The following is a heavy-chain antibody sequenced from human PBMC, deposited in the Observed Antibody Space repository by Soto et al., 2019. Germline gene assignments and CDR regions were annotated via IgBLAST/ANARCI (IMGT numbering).Heavy chain of an antibody. Sequence: PGGSLRLSCSASGFTFSGYSMHWVRQAPGKGLEYVSAISSNGGSTYYADSVKGRFTISRDNSKNTLYLQMSSLRAEDTAVYYCVIPPLAVAGPIARDYWGQGTLVTVSS. J-gene: IGHJ4*02. CDR3: VIPPLAVAGPIARDY. D-gene: IGHD6-19*01. CDR1: GFTFSGYS. CDR2: ISSNGGST. V-gene: IGHV3-64D*08.